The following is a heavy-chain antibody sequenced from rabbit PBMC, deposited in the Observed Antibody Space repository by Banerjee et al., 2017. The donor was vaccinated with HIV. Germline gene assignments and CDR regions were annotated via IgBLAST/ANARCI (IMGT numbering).Heavy chain of an antibody. CDR3: ARDLAGVIGWNFGL. V-gene: IGHV1S45*01. J-gene: IGHJ3*01. CDR1: GSDISSSYY. Sequence: QEQLVESGGGLVQPEGSLTLTCKASGSDISSSYYMCWVRQAPGKGLEWIGCIYTGSSGSTYYASWAKGRFTISKTSSTTVTLQMTSLTAADTATYFCARDLAGVIGWNFGLWGQGTLVTVS. D-gene: IGHD4-1*01. CDR2: IYTGSSGST.